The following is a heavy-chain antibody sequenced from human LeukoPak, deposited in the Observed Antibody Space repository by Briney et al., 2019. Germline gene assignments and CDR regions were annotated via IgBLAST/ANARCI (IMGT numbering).Heavy chain of an antibody. V-gene: IGHV3-9*03. Sequence: PGGSLRLSCAASGFTFDDYAMHWVRQAPGKGLEWVSGISWNSGSIGYADSVKGRFTISRDNAKNSLYLQMNSLRAEDMALYYCAKGGGYNWNYKYYFDYWGQGTLVTVSS. CDR3: AKGGGYNWNYKYYFDY. D-gene: IGHD1-7*01. J-gene: IGHJ4*02. CDR2: ISWNSGSI. CDR1: GFTFDDYA.